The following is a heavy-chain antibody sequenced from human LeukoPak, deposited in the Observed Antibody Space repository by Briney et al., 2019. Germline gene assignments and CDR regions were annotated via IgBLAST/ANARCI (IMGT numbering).Heavy chain of an antibody. CDR3: AREGYSYGYDAFDI. CDR2: ISSSSSTI. D-gene: IGHD5-18*01. Sequence: GGSLRLSCAASGFTFSSYSMNWVRQAPGKGLEWVSYISSSSSTIYYADSVKGRFTISRDNAKNSLYLQMNSLRAEDTAMYYCAREGYSYGYDAFDIWGQGTMVTVSS. CDR1: GFTFSSYS. V-gene: IGHV3-48*01. J-gene: IGHJ3*02.